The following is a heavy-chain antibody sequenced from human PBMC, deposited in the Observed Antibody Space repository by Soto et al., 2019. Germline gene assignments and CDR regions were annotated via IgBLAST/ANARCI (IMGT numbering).Heavy chain of an antibody. D-gene: IGHD6-13*01. V-gene: IGHV3-21*01. CDR1: GFTFSSYS. Sequence: EVQLVESGGGLVKPGGSLRLSCAASGFTFSSYSMNWVRQAPGKGLEWVSSISSSSSYIYYADSVKGRFTISRDNAKNSLYLQMNSLRAEDTAVYYCARDLTTGTRYFDYWGQGTLATVSS. J-gene: IGHJ4*02. CDR2: ISSSSSYI. CDR3: ARDLTTGTRYFDY.